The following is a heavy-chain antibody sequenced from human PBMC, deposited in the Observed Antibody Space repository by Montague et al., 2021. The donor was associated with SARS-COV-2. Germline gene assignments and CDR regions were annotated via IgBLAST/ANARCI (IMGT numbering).Heavy chain of an antibody. CDR3: AGKVLTVPADY. J-gene: IGHJ4*02. D-gene: IGHD4-11*01. CDR2: IYDGGIA. CDR1: GVSITSTNW. V-gene: IGHV4-4*02. Sequence: SETLSLTCAVSGVSITSTNWWCLVRQPPGKGLEWIGEIYDGGIATYNPSLKSRATISMDRSRNLFSLKLSSVTAADTAIYYCAGKVLTVPADYWGQGTLVTVS.